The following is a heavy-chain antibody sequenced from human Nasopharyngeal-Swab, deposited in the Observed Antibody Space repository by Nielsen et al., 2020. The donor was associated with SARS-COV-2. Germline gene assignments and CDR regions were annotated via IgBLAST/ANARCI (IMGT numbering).Heavy chain of an antibody. CDR3: ARDPAFKDPANGNYYYYGMDV. CDR1: GGTFSSYA. J-gene: IGHJ6*02. V-gene: IGHV1-69*06. Sequence: SVKVSCKASGGTFSSYAISWVRQAPGQGLEWMGGIIPIFGTANYAQKFQGRVTITADTSTSTAYMELRSLRSDDTAVYYCARDPAFKDPANGNYYYYGMDVWGQGTTVTVSS. D-gene: IGHD1-14*01. CDR2: IIPIFGTA.